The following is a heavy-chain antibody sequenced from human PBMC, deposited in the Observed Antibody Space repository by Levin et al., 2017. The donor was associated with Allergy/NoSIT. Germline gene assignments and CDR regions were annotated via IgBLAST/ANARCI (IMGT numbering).Heavy chain of an antibody. CDR2: ISSSSSTI. CDR1: GFTFSSYS. CDR3: ASSLLRYCSSTSCYRGAFDI. Sequence: GGSLRLSCAASGFTFSSYSMNWVRQAPGKGLEWVSYISSSSSTIYYADSVKGRFTISRDNAKNSLYLQMNSLRAEDTAVYYCASSLLRYCSSTSCYRGAFDIWGQGTMVTVSS. V-gene: IGHV3-48*01. D-gene: IGHD2-2*01. J-gene: IGHJ3*02.